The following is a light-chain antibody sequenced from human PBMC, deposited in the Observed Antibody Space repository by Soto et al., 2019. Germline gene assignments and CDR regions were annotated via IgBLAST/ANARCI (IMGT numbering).Light chain of an antibody. Sequence: AIQLTQSPSSLSASVGDRVTITCRASQGISSALAWYQQKTGKAPKLLIYDASSLESGVPSRFSGSGSGTDFTLTISSLQPEDFATYYCQQFNSYPLTFGGGTKEEIK. J-gene: IGKJ4*01. V-gene: IGKV1-13*02. CDR2: DAS. CDR3: QQFNSYPLT. CDR1: QGISSA.